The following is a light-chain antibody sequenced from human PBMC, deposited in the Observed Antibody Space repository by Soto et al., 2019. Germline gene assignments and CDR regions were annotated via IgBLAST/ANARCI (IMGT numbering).Light chain of an antibody. CDR1: QSVNSRY. V-gene: IGKV3-20*01. CDR3: HHYDNAPLT. J-gene: IGKJ4*01. CDR2: GAS. Sequence: EVVLTQSPGTLSLSPGERAILSCRASQSVNSRYLAWYQQKHGQAPRLLISGASSRATGIPDRFSGSGSGTDFTLIINRLEAEDFAVYYCHHYDNAPLTFGGGTKVEI.